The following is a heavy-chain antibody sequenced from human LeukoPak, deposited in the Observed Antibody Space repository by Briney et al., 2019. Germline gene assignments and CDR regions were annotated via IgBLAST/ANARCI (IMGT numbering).Heavy chain of an antibody. Sequence: GGSLRLSCAASGFTFSSYGMHWVRQAPGKGLEWVAVISYDGSNKYYADSVKGRFTISRDNSKNTLYLQMNSLRAEDTAVYYCAKSGSYTLTYYFDYWGQGTLVTVSS. CDR2: ISYDGSNK. CDR1: GFTFSSYG. V-gene: IGHV3-30*18. J-gene: IGHJ4*02. D-gene: IGHD1-26*01. CDR3: AKSGSYTLTYYFDY.